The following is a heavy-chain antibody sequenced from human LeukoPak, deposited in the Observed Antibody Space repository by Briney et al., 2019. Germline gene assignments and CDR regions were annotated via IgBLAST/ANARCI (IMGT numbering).Heavy chain of an antibody. J-gene: IGHJ2*01. Sequence: PSQTLSLTCTVSGGSISSGSYYWSWIRQPAGKGLEWIGRIYTSESTNYNPSLKSRVTISVDTSKNQFSLKLSSVTAADTAVYYCARGYSYGYWYFDLWGRGTLVTVSS. D-gene: IGHD5-18*01. CDR1: GGSISSGSYY. CDR2: IYTSEST. CDR3: ARGYSYGYWYFDL. V-gene: IGHV4-61*02.